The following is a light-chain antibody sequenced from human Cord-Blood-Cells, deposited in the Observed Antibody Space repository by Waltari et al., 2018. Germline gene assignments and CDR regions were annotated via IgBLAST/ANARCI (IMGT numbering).Light chain of an antibody. J-gene: IGLJ3*02. V-gene: IGLV2-14*01. CDR3: SSYTSSSTPL. CDR2: DDS. Sequence: QSALTQPASVSGSPGQSITISCTGTSRDVGGYNYVSWYQQHPGKAPKLMIYDDSKRPSGVSNRFAGSKSGNAASLTISGLQAEDEADYYCSSYTSSSTPLFGGGTKLTVL. CDR1: SRDVGGYNY.